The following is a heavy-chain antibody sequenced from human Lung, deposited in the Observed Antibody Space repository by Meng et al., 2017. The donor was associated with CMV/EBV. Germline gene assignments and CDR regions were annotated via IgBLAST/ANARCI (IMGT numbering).Heavy chain of an antibody. CDR3: AKSSDNGWSS. Sequence: VQLVQSGAEMKRPGASVKISCEASGYTFSGFYMNWARQAPGHGLEWLGRVNPVSDDTHYAQKFVGRLTVTRGATINTAFMELTSLRPDDTAVYYCAKSSDNGWSSWGPGTLVTVSS. CDR1: GYTFSGFY. V-gene: IGHV1-2*06. J-gene: IGHJ4*01. D-gene: IGHD6-19*01. CDR2: VNPVSDDT.